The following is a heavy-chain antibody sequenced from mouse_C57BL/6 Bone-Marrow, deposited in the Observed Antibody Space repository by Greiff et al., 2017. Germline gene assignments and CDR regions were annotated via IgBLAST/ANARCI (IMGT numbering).Heavy chain of an antibody. CDR1: GFTFSDYG. CDR2: ISSGSSTI. J-gene: IGHJ1*03. V-gene: IGHV5-17*01. Sequence: EVQVVDSGGGLVKPGGSLKLSCAASGFTFSDYGMHWVRQAPEKGLEWVAYISSGSSTIYYADTVKGRFTISRDNAKNTLFLQMTSLRSEDTAMYYCARDWDSLYWYFDVWGTGTTVTVSS. CDR3: ARDWDSLYWYFDV. D-gene: IGHD4-1*01.